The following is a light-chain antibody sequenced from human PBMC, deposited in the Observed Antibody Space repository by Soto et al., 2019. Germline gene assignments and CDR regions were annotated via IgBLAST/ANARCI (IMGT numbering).Light chain of an antibody. CDR2: DAS. Sequence: EMVMTQSPATLSVSPGDRATLLCRASRSVSIYVAWYQQKPGLAPRLLIYDASTKAAGIPARFSGSGSGTEFSLTISSLQSEDFAVYYCQQYHDWPRTFGQGTKVDIK. CDR1: RSVSIY. V-gene: IGKV3-15*01. J-gene: IGKJ1*01. CDR3: QQYHDWPRT.